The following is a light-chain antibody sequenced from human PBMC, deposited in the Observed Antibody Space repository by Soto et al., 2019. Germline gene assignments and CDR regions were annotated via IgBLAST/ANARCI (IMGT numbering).Light chain of an antibody. Sequence: EIVLTQSPGTLSLSPGERATLTCRASQSITSRSLAWYQQKPGQASRLLIYGSSSRATGIPDRFSGSGSGTDFTLTISRLEPEDFAVYYCQQYGSSPITFGQGTRLEIK. CDR2: GSS. V-gene: IGKV3-20*01. J-gene: IGKJ5*01. CDR3: QQYGSSPIT. CDR1: QSITSRS.